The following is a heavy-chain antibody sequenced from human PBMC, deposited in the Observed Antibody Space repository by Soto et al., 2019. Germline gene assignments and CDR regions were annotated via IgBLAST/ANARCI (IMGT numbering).Heavy chain of an antibody. D-gene: IGHD3-22*01. CDR2: MYFGGSF. CDR1: GASVSHGY. CDR3: ARSYYDSTGFAVDP. V-gene: IGHV4-59*02. J-gene: IGHJ5*02. Sequence: PSETLSLTCNVSGASVSHGYWSWIRQPPGKGLEWIGFMYFGGSFNYNPSLTSRATISVETSKNQFSMKLTSVTASDTAVYYCARSYYDSTGFAVDPWFQGTLVIVSS.